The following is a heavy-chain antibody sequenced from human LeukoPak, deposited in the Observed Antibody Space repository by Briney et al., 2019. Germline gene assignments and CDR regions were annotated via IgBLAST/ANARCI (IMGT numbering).Heavy chain of an antibody. V-gene: IGHV4-31*03. CDR3: AGGSGWYNY. CDR1: GGSISSGGYY. J-gene: IGHJ4*02. CDR2: IYSSGST. D-gene: IGHD6-19*01. Sequence: SETLSLTCSVSGGSISSGGYYWSWIRQHPGKGLEWIGYIYSSGSTSYNPSLRSRVTISVDTSKNQFSLRLSSVTAADTAIYYCAGGSGWYNYWGQGTLVTVSS.